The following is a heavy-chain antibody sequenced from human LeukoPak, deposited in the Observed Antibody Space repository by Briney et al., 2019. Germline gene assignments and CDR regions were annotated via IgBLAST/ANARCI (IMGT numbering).Heavy chain of an antibody. D-gene: IGHD4-11*01. Sequence: PGRSLRLSCAASGLAFNTYAIHWFRQAPGKGLEWVAVISFDGNTIHYADSVKGRFTISRDNSKNTLFLQMDSLRAEDTAVYYCARSGGLQKFDWWGQGTLVTVSS. J-gene: IGHJ4*02. CDR2: ISFDGNTI. V-gene: IGHV3-30-3*01. CDR1: GLAFNTYA. CDR3: ARSGGLQKFDW.